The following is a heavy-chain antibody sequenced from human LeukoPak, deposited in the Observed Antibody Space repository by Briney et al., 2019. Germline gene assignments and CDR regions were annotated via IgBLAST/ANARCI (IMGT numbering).Heavy chain of an antibody. J-gene: IGHJ4*02. V-gene: IGHV1-8*01. CDR3: ASEGGRGYSKEGGDY. CDR2: MNPNSGNT. D-gene: IGHD5-18*01. Sequence: ASVKVSCKASGYTFTSYDINWVRQATGQGLEWMGWMNPNSGNTGYAQKFQGRVTITADKSTSTAYMELSSLRSEDTAVYYCASEGGRGYSKEGGDYWGQGTLVTVSS. CDR1: GYTFTSYD.